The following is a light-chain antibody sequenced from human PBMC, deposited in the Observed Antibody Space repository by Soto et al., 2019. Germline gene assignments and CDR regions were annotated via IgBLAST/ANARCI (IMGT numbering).Light chain of an antibody. CDR2: GAS. CDR3: QHFGGNTFT. J-gene: IGKJ5*01. V-gene: IGKV3D-15*01. Sequence: VVTAQSPPTLSVSPGERATLSCRASQSLSFNLAWYQQRPGKTPSLLIYGASTRATGIPERFSGSGSGTHFTLTISRLQPGDFAVYYCQHFGGNTFTFGHGTRLEI. CDR1: QSLSFN.